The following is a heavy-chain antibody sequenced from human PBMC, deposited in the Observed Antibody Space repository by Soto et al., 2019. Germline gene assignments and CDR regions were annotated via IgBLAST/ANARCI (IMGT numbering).Heavy chain of an antibody. CDR1: GGTFSSYT. V-gene: IGHV1-69*08. CDR3: AREGYCSSTSCSHDAFDI. Sequence: QVQLVQSGAEVQKPGSSVKVSCKASGGTFSSYTISWVRQAPGQGLEWMGRIIPILGIANYAQKFQGRVTITADKSTSTAYMELSSLRSEDTAVYYCAREGYCSSTSCSHDAFDIWGQGTMVTVSS. CDR2: IIPILGIA. J-gene: IGHJ3*02. D-gene: IGHD2-2*01.